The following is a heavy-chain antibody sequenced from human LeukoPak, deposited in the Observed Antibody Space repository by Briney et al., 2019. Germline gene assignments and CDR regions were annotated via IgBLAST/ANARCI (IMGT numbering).Heavy chain of an antibody. V-gene: IGHV4-59*08. D-gene: IGHD4-17*01. J-gene: IGHJ6*02. CDR3: ARFLYGDEYGTYYYYGMDV. Sequence: NPSETLSLTCAVYGGSFSGYYWSWIRQPPGEGLEWIGYIYYSGSTNYNPSLKSRVTISVDTSKNQFSLKLSSVTAADTAVYYCARFLYGDEYGTYYYYGMDVWGQGTTVTVSS. CDR2: IYYSGST. CDR1: GGSFSGYY.